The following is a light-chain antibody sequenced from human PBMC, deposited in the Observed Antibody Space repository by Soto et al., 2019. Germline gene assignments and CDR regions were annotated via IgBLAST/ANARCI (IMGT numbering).Light chain of an antibody. CDR2: EVT. CDR1: SSDVGGYNY. J-gene: IGLJ2*01. CDR3: SSYAGSNIV. V-gene: IGLV2-8*01. Sequence: QSALTQPPSASGSPGQSVTISCTGTSSDVGGYNYVSWYQQHPGKAPKLMIYEVTKRPSGVPDRFSGSKSGNTASLTVSGLQAEEEGDYYCSSYAGSNIVFGGGTQLTVL.